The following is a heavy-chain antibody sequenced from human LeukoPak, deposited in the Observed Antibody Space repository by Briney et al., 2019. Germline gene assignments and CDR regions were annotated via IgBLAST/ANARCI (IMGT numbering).Heavy chain of an antibody. J-gene: IGHJ5*02. CDR2: ISYDGSNK. CDR1: GFTFSSYA. Sequence: GGSLRLSCAASGFTFSSYAMHWVRQAPGKGLEWVAVISYDGSNKYYADSVKGRFTISRDNSKNTLYLQMNSLRAEDTAVYYCAKDRPYYDILTGPQSSWGQGTLVTVSS. D-gene: IGHD3-9*01. V-gene: IGHV3-30-3*01. CDR3: AKDRPYYDILTGPQSS.